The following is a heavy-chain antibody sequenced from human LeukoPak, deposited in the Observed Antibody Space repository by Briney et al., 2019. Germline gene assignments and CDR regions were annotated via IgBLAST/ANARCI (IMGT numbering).Heavy chain of an antibody. J-gene: IGHJ6*04. CDR3: ARERLRYFDWLPNYYYYYGMDV. CDR1: GFTFSSYG. V-gene: IGHV3-33*01. D-gene: IGHD3-9*01. Sequence: GGSLRLSCAASGFTFSSYGMHWVRQAPGKGLEWVAVIWYDGSNKYYADSVKGRFTISRDNSKNTLYLQMNSLRAEDTAVYYCARERLRYFDWLPNYYYYYGMDVWGKGTTVTVSP. CDR2: IWYDGSNK.